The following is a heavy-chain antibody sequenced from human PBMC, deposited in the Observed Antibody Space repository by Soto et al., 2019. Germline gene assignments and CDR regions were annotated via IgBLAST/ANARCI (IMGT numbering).Heavy chain of an antibody. J-gene: IGHJ5*02. CDR1: GGSISSGDYY. CDR3: ARDLGIAVAGTVYPGNWFDP. D-gene: IGHD6-19*01. Sequence: SETLSLTCTVSGGSISSGDYYWSWIRQPPGKGLEWIGYIYYSGSTYYNPSLKSRVTISVDTSKNQFSLKLSSVTAADTAVYYCARDLGIAVAGTVYPGNWFDPWGQGTLVTVSS. CDR2: IYYSGST. V-gene: IGHV4-30-4*01.